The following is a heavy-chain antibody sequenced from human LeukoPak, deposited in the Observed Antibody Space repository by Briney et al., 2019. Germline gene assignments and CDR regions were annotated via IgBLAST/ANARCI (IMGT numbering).Heavy chain of an antibody. D-gene: IGHD1-26*01. CDR2: IWYGGSNK. V-gene: IGHV3-33*01. CDR3: AMDGIGDVDY. J-gene: IGHJ4*02. Sequence: PGRSLRLSCAASGFTFSSYGMHRVRQAPGKGLEWVAVIWYGGSNKYYADSVKGRFTISRDNSKNTLYLQMNSLRAEDTAVYYCAMDGIGDVDYWGQGTLVTVSS. CDR1: GFTFSSYG.